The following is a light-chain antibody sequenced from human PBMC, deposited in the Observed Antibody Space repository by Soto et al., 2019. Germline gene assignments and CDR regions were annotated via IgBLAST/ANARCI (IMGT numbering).Light chain of an antibody. Sequence: EIVLTQSPGTLSVSPGERATLSCRASQSVGNNYLAWYQQKPGQAPRLLIYGASSRATGIPDRFSGSGSGTDFSLTISRLEPEDVAVYYCQDYGSSRTFGQGPKVEIK. CDR2: GAS. CDR1: QSVGNNY. J-gene: IGKJ1*01. CDR3: QDYGSSRT. V-gene: IGKV3-20*01.